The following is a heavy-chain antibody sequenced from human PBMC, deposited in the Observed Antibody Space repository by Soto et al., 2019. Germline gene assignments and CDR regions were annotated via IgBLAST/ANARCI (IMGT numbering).Heavy chain of an antibody. CDR1: GYNFNNYW. Sequence: PRASLTNSCQGSGYNFNNYWIAWVRQMPGKGLEWLGIIYAGDSDIRYNPSFQGQVTISADKSINTAYLQWSSLKTSDTAMYYCARRWFGSNYGFNTYYFDYWGQGTLVTGSS. CDR2: IYAGDSDI. D-gene: IGHD3-10*01. V-gene: IGHV5-51*01. CDR3: ARRWFGSNYGFNTYYFDY. J-gene: IGHJ4*02.